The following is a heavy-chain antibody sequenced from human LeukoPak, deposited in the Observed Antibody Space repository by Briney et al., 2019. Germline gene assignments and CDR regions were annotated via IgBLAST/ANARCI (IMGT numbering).Heavy chain of an antibody. D-gene: IGHD6-13*01. CDR1: GFTFSSYG. V-gene: IGHV3-30*18. J-gene: IGHJ4*02. CDR3: AKDSRLGYSSSN. Sequence: GRSLRLSCAASGFTFSSYGMHWVRQAPGKGLEWVAVISYDGSNKYYADSVKGRFTISRDNSKNTLYLQMNSLRAEDTAVYYCAKDSRLGYSSSNWGQGTLVTVSS. CDR2: ISYDGSNK.